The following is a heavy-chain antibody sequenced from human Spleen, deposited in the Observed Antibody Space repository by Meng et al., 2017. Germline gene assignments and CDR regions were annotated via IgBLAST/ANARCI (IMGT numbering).Heavy chain of an antibody. J-gene: IGHJ6*02. V-gene: IGHV4-39*07. Sequence: SETLSLTCSVSGGSLSRSSYYWGWIRQPPGKGLEWIGSIYYSGSTYYNPSLKSRVIITKDTSKNQFSLKLSSVTAADTAVYYCARDLLSSGYGMDVWGQGTTVTVSS. D-gene: IGHD2/OR15-2a*01. CDR1: GGSLSRSSYY. CDR3: ARDLLSSGYGMDV. CDR2: IYYSGST.